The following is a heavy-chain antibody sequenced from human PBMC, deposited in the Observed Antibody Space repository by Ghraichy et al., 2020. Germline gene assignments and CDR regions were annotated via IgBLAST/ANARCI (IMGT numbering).Heavy chain of an antibody. CDR2: INHTGST. Sequence: SETLSLTCAVYGGSFSGYYWSWIRQPPGKGLEWIGEINHTGSTNYNPSLKSRVIISIDTSRNQFSLKLSSVTAADTAVYYCARGQATVGTKYFQQWGQGTLVTVSS. CDR1: GGSFSGYY. CDR3: ARGQATVGTKYFQQ. J-gene: IGHJ1*01. D-gene: IGHD1/OR15-1a*01. V-gene: IGHV4-34*01.